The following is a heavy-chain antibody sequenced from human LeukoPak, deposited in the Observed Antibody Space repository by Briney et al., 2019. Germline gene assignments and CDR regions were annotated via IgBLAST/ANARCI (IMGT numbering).Heavy chain of an antibody. J-gene: IGHJ4*02. CDR2: ISYDGSNK. CDR1: GFTFSSYG. V-gene: IGHV3-30*18. Sequence: GGSLRLSCAASGFTFSSYGMHWVHQAPGKGLEWVAVISYDGSNKYYADSVKGRFTISRDNSKNTLYLQMNSLRAEDTAVYYCANVIYCSGGSCYDYWGQGTLVTVSS. D-gene: IGHD2-15*01. CDR3: ANVIYCSGGSCYDY.